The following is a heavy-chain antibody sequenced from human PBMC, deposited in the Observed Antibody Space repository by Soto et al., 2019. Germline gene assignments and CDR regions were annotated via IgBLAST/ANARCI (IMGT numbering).Heavy chain of an antibody. CDR3: ARDSPYSSSPDAFDI. CDR2: IYSGGST. CDR1: GFTVSSNY. J-gene: IGHJ3*02. Sequence: EVQLVESGGGLIQPGGSLRLSCAASGFTVSSNYMSWVRQAPGKGLEWVSVIYSGGSTYYADSVKDRFTISRDNSKNTLYLQMNSLRAEDTAVYYCARDSPYSSSPDAFDIWGQGTMVTVSS. D-gene: IGHD6-6*01. V-gene: IGHV3-53*01.